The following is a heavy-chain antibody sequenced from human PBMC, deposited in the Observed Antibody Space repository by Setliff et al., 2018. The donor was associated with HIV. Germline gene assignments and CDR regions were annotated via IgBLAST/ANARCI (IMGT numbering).Heavy chain of an antibody. Sequence: PSETLSLTCTVSGGSISSHYWTWIRQPPGKGLEWIGYIYYSGSTNYNPSLKSRVTISVDTSRNQFFLELSSVTAADTAVYYCARFRGRGYIYGTFDSWGQGTLVTVSS. J-gene: IGHJ4*02. CDR3: ARFRGRGYIYGTFDS. V-gene: IGHV4-59*08. CDR1: GGSISSHY. CDR2: IYYSGST. D-gene: IGHD5-18*01.